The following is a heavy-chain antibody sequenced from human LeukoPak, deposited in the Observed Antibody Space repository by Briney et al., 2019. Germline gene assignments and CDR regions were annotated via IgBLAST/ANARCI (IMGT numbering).Heavy chain of an antibody. CDR3: ARRSSGYYFDY. V-gene: IGHV3-48*03. CDR2: ISSSGSTT. J-gene: IGHJ4*02. D-gene: IGHD6-19*01. Sequence: GALRLSCAASGFTFSSYEMNWVRQAPGKGLEWVSYISSSGSTTYYADSVKGRFTISRDNAKNSLYLQINSLRAEDTAVYYCARRSSGYYFDYWGQGTLVTVSS. CDR1: GFTFSSYE.